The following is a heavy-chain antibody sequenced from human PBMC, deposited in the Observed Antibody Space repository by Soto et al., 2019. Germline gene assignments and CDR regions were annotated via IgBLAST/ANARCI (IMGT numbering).Heavy chain of an antibody. CDR1: SGSISSDNW. Sequence: VQLPESGPGLVKPSGTLSLTCTVTSGSISSDNWWSWVRQTPGKGLEWIGEIYYGGSTNYNPSLMNRVTISIDTSRNQFSLRLRSVTAADTAVYYRAGEGGSITVLGPFESWGQGTLVTVSA. J-gene: IGHJ3*02. CDR2: IYYGGST. CDR3: AGEGGSITVLGPFES. D-gene: IGHD3-10*01. V-gene: IGHV4-4*02.